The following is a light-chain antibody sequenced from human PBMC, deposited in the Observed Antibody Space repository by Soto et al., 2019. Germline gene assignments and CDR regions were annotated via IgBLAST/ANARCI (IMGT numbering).Light chain of an antibody. CDR1: SGHSNYA. V-gene: IGLV4-69*01. CDR2: LNSDGSH. CDR3: QTWGSGIVV. J-gene: IGLJ2*01. Sequence: QSVLTQSPSASASLGASVKLTCTLSSGHSNYAIAWHQQQSEKGPRYLMNLNSDGSHSKGDGIPDRFSGSSSGAERYLTISSLQSEDEDDYYCQTWGSGIVVFGGGTKLTVL.